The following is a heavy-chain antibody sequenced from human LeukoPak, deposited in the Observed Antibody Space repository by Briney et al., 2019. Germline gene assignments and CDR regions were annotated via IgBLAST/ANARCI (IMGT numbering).Heavy chain of an antibody. J-gene: IGHJ5*01. Sequence: SVKVSCKASGGTFSSYAISWVRQAPGQGLGWMGGIIPIFGTANYAQKFQGRVTITADESTSTAYMELSSLRSEDTAVYYCARGSGSYWWFDSWGQGTLVTVSS. V-gene: IGHV1-69*13. D-gene: IGHD1-26*01. CDR3: ARGSGSYWWFDS. CDR2: IIPIFGTA. CDR1: GGTFSSYA.